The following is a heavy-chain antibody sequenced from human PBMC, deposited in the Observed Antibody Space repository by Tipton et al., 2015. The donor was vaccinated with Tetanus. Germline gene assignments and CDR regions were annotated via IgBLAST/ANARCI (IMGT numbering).Heavy chain of an antibody. CDR1: GFTFSSYA. V-gene: IGHV3-23*01. CDR2: ISGSSGST. Sequence: SLRLSCAASGFTFSSYAMSWVRQAPGKGLEWVSGISGSSGSTYYAGSVKGRFTISGDNSKNTLYLQMSSLRAEDTAVYYCAKGTDSSPSPFDYWGQGTLVTVSS. J-gene: IGHJ4*02. CDR3: AKGTDSSPSPFDY. D-gene: IGHD3-22*01.